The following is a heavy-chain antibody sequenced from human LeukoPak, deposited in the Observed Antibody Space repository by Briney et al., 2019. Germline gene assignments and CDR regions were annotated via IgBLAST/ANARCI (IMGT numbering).Heavy chain of an antibody. J-gene: IGHJ4*02. CDR3: ARTWLWPYYFDY. Sequence: KPGGSLRLSCAAFGFTFSDYYMSWIRQAPGKGLEWVSYISSSGKTVDYADSVKGRFTISRDNAKNSLYLQMNSLRVEDTAVYYCARTWLWPYYFDYWGQGTLVTVSS. D-gene: IGHD5-18*01. V-gene: IGHV3-11*04. CDR1: GFTFSDYY. CDR2: ISSSGKTV.